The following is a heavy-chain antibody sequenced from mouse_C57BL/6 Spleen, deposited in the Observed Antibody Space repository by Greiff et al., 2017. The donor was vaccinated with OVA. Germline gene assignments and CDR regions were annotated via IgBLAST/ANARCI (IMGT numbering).Heavy chain of an antibody. D-gene: IGHD2-5*01. J-gene: IGHJ2*01. V-gene: IGHV14-2*01. CDR1: GFNIKDYY. Sequence: VQLQQSGAELVKPGASVKLSCTASGFNIKDYYMHWVKQRTEQGLEWIGRIDPEDGETKYAPKFPGKATITADTSSNTAYLQLSSLTSEDTAVYYCARSSYYSNLDYWGQGTTLTVSS. CDR2: IDPEDGET. CDR3: ARSSYYSNLDY.